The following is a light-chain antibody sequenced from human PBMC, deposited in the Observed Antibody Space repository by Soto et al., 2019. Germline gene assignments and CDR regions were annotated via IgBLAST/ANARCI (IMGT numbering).Light chain of an antibody. J-gene: IGLJ2*01. CDR2: LNSDGSH. CDR3: QTWGSGIVV. CDR1: SGHSNYA. V-gene: IGLV4-69*01. Sequence: QPVLTQSPSASASLGASVKLTCTLSSGHSNYAIAWHQQQSEKGPRYLMKLNSDGSHSKGDGIPDRFSGSSSGAERYLTISRPPSEDGAGYYCQTWGSGIVVFGGGTKLTVL.